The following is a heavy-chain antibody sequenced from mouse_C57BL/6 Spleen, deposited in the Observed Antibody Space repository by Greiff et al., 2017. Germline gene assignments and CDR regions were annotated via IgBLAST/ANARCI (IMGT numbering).Heavy chain of an antibody. V-gene: IGHV1-82*01. J-gene: IGHJ1*03. CDR1: GYAFSSSW. CDR3: ARKVTTVPWYFDV. CDR2: IYPGDGDT. Sequence: QVQLQQSGTELVKPGASVKISCKASGYAFSSSWMNWVKQRPGKGLEWIGRIYPGDGDTNYNGKFKGKATLTADKSSSTAYMQLSSRTSEDSAVYFCARKVTTVPWYFDVWGTGTTVTVSS. D-gene: IGHD1-1*01.